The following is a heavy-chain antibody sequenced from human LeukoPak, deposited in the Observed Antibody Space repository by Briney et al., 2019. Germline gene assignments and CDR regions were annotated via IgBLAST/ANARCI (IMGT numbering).Heavy chain of an antibody. CDR3: ARAGVVGAPPGRWFDP. D-gene: IGHD1-26*01. CDR2: IYTSGST. CDR1: GDSITGYY. V-gene: IGHV4-4*07. Sequence: SETLSLTCSVSGDSITGYYWSWIRQPAGKGLEWIGRIYTSGSTNYNPSLKSRVTMSVDTSKNQFSLKLSSVTAADTAVYYCARAGVVGAPPGRWFDPWGQGTLVTVSS. J-gene: IGHJ5*02.